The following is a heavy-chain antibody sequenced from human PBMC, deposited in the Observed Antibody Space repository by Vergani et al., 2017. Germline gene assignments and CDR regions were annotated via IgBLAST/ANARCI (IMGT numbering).Heavy chain of an antibody. Sequence: QLQLQESGPGLVKPSETLSLTCTVSGGSISSSSYYWGWIRQPPGKGLEWIGSIYYSGSTYYNPSLKSRVTISLDTSKNQFSLKLSSVTAADTAVYYCARHPSDIVVVPAAGYFDYWGQGTLVTVSS. CDR2: IYYSGST. CDR1: GGSISSSSYY. D-gene: IGHD2-2*01. J-gene: IGHJ4*02. V-gene: IGHV4-39*01. CDR3: ARHPSDIVVVPAAGYFDY.